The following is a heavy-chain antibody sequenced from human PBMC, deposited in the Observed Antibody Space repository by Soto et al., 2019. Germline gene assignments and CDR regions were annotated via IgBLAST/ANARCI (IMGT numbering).Heavy chain of an antibody. CDR3: ARGYPTTVTTWFDP. J-gene: IGHJ5*02. CDR2: IIPVFGKA. D-gene: IGHD4-17*01. V-gene: IGHV1-69*13. Sequence: SVKVSCKASGGTFSNFAINWVRQAPGQGLEWMGGIIPVFGKAKYAQKFQGRVQFTADESTSTAYMEVNSLTSEDTAVYYCARGYPTTVTTWFDPWGQGTLVTVSS. CDR1: GGTFSNFA.